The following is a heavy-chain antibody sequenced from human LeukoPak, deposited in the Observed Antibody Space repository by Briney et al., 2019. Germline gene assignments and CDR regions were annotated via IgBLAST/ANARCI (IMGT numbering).Heavy chain of an antibody. D-gene: IGHD4-17*01. CDR3: ARHLSGTTTAHYFDL. CDR2: VYFRGSS. Sequence: SETLSLTCTVSGASISSGRNYWGWVRQSTGKGLEWIASVYFRGSSQYNPSLVSRAFISVDSSKNQVSLRLDSVTAADSAVYHCARHLSGTTTAHYFDLWGQGTLVTVSS. J-gene: IGHJ4*02. V-gene: IGHV4-39*01. CDR1: GASISSGRNY.